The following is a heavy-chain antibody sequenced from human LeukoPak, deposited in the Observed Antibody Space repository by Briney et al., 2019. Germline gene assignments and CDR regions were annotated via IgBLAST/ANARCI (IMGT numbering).Heavy chain of an antibody. CDR3: ARDHSGSQHWFDP. V-gene: IGHV1-46*01. J-gene: IGHJ5*02. CDR1: GYXFTAYY. Sequence: ASVKVSCKASGYXFTAYYIHWVRQAPGQGLEWMGVINPSAGSTSYAQKFQGRVTMTRDTSTSTVYMELSSLRSGDTAIYYCARDHSGSQHWFDPWGQGTLVTVSS. CDR2: INPSAGST. D-gene: IGHD1-26*01.